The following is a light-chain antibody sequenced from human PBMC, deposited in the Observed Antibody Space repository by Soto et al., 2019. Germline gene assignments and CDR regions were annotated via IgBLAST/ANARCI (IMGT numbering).Light chain of an antibody. CDR1: SSDIGGFNH. Sequence: QSVLTQPPSVSDSPGQSITISCFGTSSDIGGFNHVSWHQHQPAKAPKLIIYDVSNRPSGVANRFAGYNTAYTSSLVISGLHAEDEADYYCSSYTSSSSYVFGAGTKLTVL. CDR3: SSYTSSSSYV. CDR2: DVS. J-gene: IGLJ1*01. V-gene: IGLV2-14*01.